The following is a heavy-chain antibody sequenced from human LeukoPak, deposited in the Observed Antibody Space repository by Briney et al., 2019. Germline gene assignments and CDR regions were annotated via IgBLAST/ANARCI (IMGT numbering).Heavy chain of an antibody. CDR3: AKLIYSTGWPQFDY. CDR2: ISSSSSYI. CDR1: GFTFSSYS. D-gene: IGHD6-19*01. Sequence: PGGSLRLSCAASGFTFSSYSMNWVRQAPGKGLEWVSSISSSSSYIYYADSVKGRFTISRDNSKNTLYLQMNSLKTEDTAVYYCAKLIYSTGWPQFDYWAREPWSPSPQ. J-gene: IGHJ4*02. V-gene: IGHV3-21*01.